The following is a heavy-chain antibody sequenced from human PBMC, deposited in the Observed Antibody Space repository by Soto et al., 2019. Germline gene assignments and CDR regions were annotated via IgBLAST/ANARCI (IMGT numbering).Heavy chain of an antibody. Sequence: GGSLRLSCAASGFTFSSYWMSWVRQAPGKGLEWVANIKQDGSEKYYVDSVKGRSTISRDNAKNSLYLQMNSLRAEDTAVYYCASPGNQLLFWPYGYWGQGNLVTVSS. V-gene: IGHV3-7*01. D-gene: IGHD2-2*01. CDR3: ASPGNQLLFWPYGY. CDR1: GFTFSSYW. J-gene: IGHJ4*02. CDR2: IKQDGSEK.